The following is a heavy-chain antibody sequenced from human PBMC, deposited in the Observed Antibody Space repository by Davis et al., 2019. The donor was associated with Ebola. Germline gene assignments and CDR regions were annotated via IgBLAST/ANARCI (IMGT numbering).Heavy chain of an antibody. V-gene: IGHV3-23*01. J-gene: IGHJ4*02. D-gene: IGHD6-19*01. CDR2: ISGSGEST. CDR1: GFIFRTYV. CDR3: ARDGSGWHHLNFDY. Sequence: PGGSLRLSCAASGFIFRTYVINWVRQAPGKGLEWVPGISGSGESTYYADSVKGRFTISRDKSKNTLYLQMNSLRPEDTAIYYCARDGSGWHHLNFDYWGQGTVVTVSS.